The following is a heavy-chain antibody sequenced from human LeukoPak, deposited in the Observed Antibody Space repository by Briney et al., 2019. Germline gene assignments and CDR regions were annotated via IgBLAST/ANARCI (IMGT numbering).Heavy chain of an antibody. CDR2: IYSGGST. CDR1: GFTVSSNY. V-gene: IGHV3-66*01. J-gene: IGHJ4*02. Sequence: GGSLRLSCAASGFTVSSNYMSWVRQAPGKGLEWVSVIYSGGSTYYADSVKGRFTISRDNSKNTLYLQMNSLRAEDTAVYYCAREHIAAAGSFAYWGQGTLVTVSS. D-gene: IGHD6-13*01. CDR3: AREHIAAAGSFAY.